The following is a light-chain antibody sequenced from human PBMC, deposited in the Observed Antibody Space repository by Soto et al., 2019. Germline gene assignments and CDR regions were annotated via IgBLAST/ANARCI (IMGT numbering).Light chain of an antibody. J-gene: IGKJ1*01. CDR1: QGISSW. V-gene: IGKV1-12*01. CDR2: AAS. Sequence: DIQMTQSPSSVSASVGDRVTITCRASQGISSWLDWYQQKPGKAPKLLIYAASSLQSGVPSRFSGSESGTDFTLTISSLQPEDFATYYCQQPNSFPWTFGQWTKVEIK. CDR3: QQPNSFPWT.